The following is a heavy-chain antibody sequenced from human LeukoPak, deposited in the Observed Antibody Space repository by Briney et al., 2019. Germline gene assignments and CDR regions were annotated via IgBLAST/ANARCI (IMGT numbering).Heavy chain of an antibody. D-gene: IGHD4/OR15-4a*01. CDR2: IATTGDS. V-gene: IGHV3-13*01. J-gene: IGHJ5*02. Sequence: GSLRLSCVASGFIFSNYDMHWVRQPPGKGLEWVSGIATTGDSYYLPSAKGRFTISRKNGLNSLYLQMNSLRAEDTAVYYCARGAETGFDPWGQGTLVTVSS. CDR1: GFIFSNYD. CDR3: ARGAETGFDP.